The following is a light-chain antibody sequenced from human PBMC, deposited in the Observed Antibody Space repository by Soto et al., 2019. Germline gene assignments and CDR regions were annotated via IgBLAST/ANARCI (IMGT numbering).Light chain of an antibody. CDR3: QQGGNWPPSST. CDR1: QSVSSY. CDR2: DAS. Sequence: EIVLTQSPATLSLSPGQRATLSCRASQSVSSYLAWYQQKPGQAPRLLIYDASNRATGIPARFSGGGSGTDFSLTMTRPEPEDFGVYYCQQGGNWPPSSTFGPGKKVDI. V-gene: IGKV3-11*01. J-gene: IGKJ3*01.